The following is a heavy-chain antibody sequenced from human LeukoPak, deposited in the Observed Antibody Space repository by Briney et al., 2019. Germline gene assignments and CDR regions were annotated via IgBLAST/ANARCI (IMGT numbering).Heavy chain of an antibody. J-gene: IGHJ4*02. CDR1: GFTFRSYW. Sequence: GGSLRLSCAVSGFTFRSYWMSWVRQAPGKGLEWVATIKEDGSERYYVDSVKGRFTISRDNAKNSLYLQMNSLRAEDTAVYYCASHRDYYDSSGLCAFDYWGQGTLVTVSS. CDR2: IKEDGSER. V-gene: IGHV3-7*01. D-gene: IGHD3-22*01. CDR3: ASHRDYYDSSGLCAFDY.